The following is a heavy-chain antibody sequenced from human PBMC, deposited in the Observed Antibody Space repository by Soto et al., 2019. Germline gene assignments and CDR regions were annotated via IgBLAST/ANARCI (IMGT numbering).Heavy chain of an antibody. CDR3: TSGYYSYYFDY. J-gene: IGHJ4*02. Sequence: HPGGSLRLSCAASGFTFSSYWMHWVRQTPGKGLVWVSRISSGGTSTSYEDSMKGRFTISRDNAKNTLYLQMNSLRAEDTAVYYCTSGYYSYYFDYWGQGTLVTVSS. CDR1: GFTFSSYW. D-gene: IGHD3-3*01. CDR2: ISSGGTST. V-gene: IGHV3-74*01.